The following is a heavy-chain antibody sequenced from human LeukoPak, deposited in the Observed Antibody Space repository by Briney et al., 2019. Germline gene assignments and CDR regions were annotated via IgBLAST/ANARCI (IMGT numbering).Heavy chain of an antibody. CDR2: IKQDGSEI. V-gene: IGHV3-7*01. CDR1: GFYFHSHW. D-gene: IGHD5-18*01. CDR3: ATSPIQLWAFDM. J-gene: IGHJ3*02. Sequence: GGSLRLSCAASGFYFHSHWMNWVRQAPGKGPEWVANIKQDGSEIYYVDSVKGRFTISRDNAKNSLYLQMNSLRFEDTAIYYCATSPIQLWAFDMWGRGTMVTVSS.